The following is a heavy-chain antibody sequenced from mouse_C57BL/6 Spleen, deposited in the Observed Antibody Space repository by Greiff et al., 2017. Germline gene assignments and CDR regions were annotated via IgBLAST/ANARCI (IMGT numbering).Heavy chain of an antibody. V-gene: IGHV1-61*01. CDR3: ARTKYDGYAMDY. Sequence: QVQLQQPGAELVRPGSSVKLSCKASGYTFTSYWMDWVKQRPGQGLEWIGNIYPSDSETHYNQKFKDKATLTVDKSSSTAYMQRSSLTSEDSAVYYCARTKYDGYAMDYWGQGTSVTVSS. J-gene: IGHJ4*01. D-gene: IGHD2-14*01. CDR1: GYTFTSYW. CDR2: IYPSDSET.